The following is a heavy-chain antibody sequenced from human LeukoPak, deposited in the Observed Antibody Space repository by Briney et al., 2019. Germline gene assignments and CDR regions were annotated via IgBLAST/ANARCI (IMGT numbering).Heavy chain of an antibody. D-gene: IGHD3-22*01. Sequence: GGSLRLSCPASGFTFSNYAMTWVRQAPGKGLEWVSGILASGETTYYADSVKGRFTISRDNSKNTLYLQMNSLRAEDTAIYYCAKNYYDSSGPYSWVLDYWGQGTLVTVSS. CDR2: ILASGETT. J-gene: IGHJ4*02. CDR1: GFTFSNYA. CDR3: AKNYYDSSGPYSWVLDY. V-gene: IGHV3-23*01.